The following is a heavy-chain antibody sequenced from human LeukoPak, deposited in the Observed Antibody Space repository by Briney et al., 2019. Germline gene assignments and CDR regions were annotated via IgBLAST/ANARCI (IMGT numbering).Heavy chain of an antibody. CDR3: ARGGRYLPLDI. V-gene: IGHV3-72*01. J-gene: IGHJ3*02. CDR1: GFTFSDHY. Sequence: PGGSLRLSCAASGFTFSDHYMGWVRQAPGKGLEWVGRTRNKANRYTTEYAASVKGRFTISRDDSKNSLYLQINSLKTEDTAVYYCARGGRYLPLDIWGQGTMVTVSS. D-gene: IGHD3-10*01. CDR2: TRNKANRYTT.